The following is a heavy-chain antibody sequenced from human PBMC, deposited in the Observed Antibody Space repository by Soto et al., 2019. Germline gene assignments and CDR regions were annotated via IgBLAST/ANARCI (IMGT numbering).Heavy chain of an antibody. D-gene: IGHD3-3*01. V-gene: IGHV3-23*01. Sequence: EVQLLESGGGLVQPGGSLRLSCAASGFTFSSYAMSWVRQAPGKGLEWVSAITGSGDCTYYADSVKGRFTVSRDNSKNTLYLQMTSLRAEDTAVYYCAKVFVFTIREGFDYWGLGTLVTVSS. CDR2: ITGSGDCT. CDR3: AKVFVFTIREGFDY. J-gene: IGHJ4*02. CDR1: GFTFSSYA.